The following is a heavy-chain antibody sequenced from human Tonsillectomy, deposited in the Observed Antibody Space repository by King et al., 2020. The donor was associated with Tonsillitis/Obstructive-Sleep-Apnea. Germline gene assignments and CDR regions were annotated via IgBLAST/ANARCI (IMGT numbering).Heavy chain of an antibody. CDR2: IYWDDDK. CDR1: GFSLSTSGVG. J-gene: IGHJ3*02. V-gene: IGHV2-5*02. CDR3: THSGVVTIFGVVRDWAFDI. D-gene: IGHD3-3*01. Sequence: TLQESGPTLVKPPQTLTLTCTFSGFSLSTSGVGVGWIRQPPGKALEWLALIYWDDDKRYSPSLKSRLTITKDTSRNQVVLTMTNMDPVDTATYYCTHSGVVTIFGVVRDWAFDIWGQGTMVTVSS.